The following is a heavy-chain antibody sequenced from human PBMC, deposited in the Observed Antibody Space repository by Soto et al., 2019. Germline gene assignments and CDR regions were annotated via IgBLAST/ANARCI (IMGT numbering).Heavy chain of an antibody. CDR2: ISYDGRNE. J-gene: IGHJ4*02. D-gene: IGHD3-10*01. V-gene: IGHV3-30*18. CDR1: GFTFSAFA. Sequence: PRGSLRLSCTVSGFTFSAFAMYWVRQAPGKGLEWVALISYDGRNEDYAESVRGRFTISRDNSKNTLYLDMNSLSAEDSAVYFCAKGVVREPAYFDYWGQGTLVTVSS. CDR3: AKGVVREPAYFDY.